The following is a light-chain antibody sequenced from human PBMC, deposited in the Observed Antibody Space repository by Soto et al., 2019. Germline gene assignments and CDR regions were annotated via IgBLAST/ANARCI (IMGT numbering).Light chain of an antibody. J-gene: IGKJ2*01. CDR1: QSVRNSY. CDR2: GAS. CDR3: QQYGNFPFT. V-gene: IGKV3-20*01. Sequence: ETVLTQSPGTLSLSPGERVTLSCRASQSVRNSYLAWYQQKPGQAPRLLMYGASSRATGIPDRFSGSESGTDFTLTISRLEPEDLAVYYCQQYGNFPFTFGQGTKLEI.